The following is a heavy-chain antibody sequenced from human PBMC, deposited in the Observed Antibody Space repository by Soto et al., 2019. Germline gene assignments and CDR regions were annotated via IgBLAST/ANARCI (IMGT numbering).Heavy chain of an antibody. Sequence: KTSETLSLTCAVSGSSISSGGYSWSWIRQPPGKGLEWIGYIYHSGSTYYNPSLKSRVTISVDRSKNQFSLKLSSVTAADTAVYYCARAPYDFWSGYYHNWFDPWGQGTLVTVSS. CDR2: IYHSGST. CDR3: ARAPYDFWSGYYHNWFDP. V-gene: IGHV4-30-2*01. J-gene: IGHJ5*02. CDR1: GSSISSGGYS. D-gene: IGHD3-3*01.